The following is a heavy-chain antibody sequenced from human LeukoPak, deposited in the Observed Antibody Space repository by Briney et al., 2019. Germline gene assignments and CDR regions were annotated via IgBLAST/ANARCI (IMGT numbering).Heavy chain of an antibody. V-gene: IGHV4-34*01. CDR2: INHSGST. D-gene: IGHD3-3*01. CDR1: GGSFSGYY. CDR3: ARGLLSGGNWFDP. J-gene: IGHJ5*02. Sequence: SETLSLTCAVYGGSFSGYYWNWIRQPPGKGLEWIGEINHSGSTNSNPSLKSRVTVSLDTSKNQFSLKMSSVTAADTAVYYCARGLLSGGNWFDPWGQGILVTVSS.